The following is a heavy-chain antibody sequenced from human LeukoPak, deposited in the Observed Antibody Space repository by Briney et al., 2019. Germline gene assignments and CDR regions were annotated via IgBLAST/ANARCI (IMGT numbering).Heavy chain of an antibody. V-gene: IGHV4-30-4*08. Sequence: SETLSLTCTVSGGSISSGDYYWGWIRQPPGKGLEWIGYIYYSGSTYYNPSLKSRVTISVDTSKNQFSLKLSSVTAADTAVYYCARDRSLRFLDGGFDYWGQGTLVTVSS. J-gene: IGHJ4*02. CDR1: GGSISSGDYY. CDR2: IYYSGST. CDR3: ARDRSLRFLDGGFDY. D-gene: IGHD3-3*01.